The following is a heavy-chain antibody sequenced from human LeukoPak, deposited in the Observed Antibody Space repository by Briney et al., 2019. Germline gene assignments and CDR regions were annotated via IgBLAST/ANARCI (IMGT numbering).Heavy chain of an antibody. Sequence: GGSLRLSCAASGFTFSSFSMNWVRQAPGKGLEWVSYISTDSSTKYYADSVKGRFTITRDNARNSLYLQMNSLRAEDTAVYYCAREGYYSHGMDAWGQGTTVTVSS. V-gene: IGHV3-48*01. CDR3: AREGYYSHGMDA. J-gene: IGHJ6*02. CDR2: ISTDSSTK. CDR1: GFTFSSFS.